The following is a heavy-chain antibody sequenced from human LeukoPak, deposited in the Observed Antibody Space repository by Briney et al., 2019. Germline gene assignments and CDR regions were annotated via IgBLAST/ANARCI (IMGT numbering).Heavy chain of an antibody. CDR3: ANYTY. CDR2: ISYDGSNK. J-gene: IGHJ4*02. CDR1: GFTFSSYG. D-gene: IGHD3-16*01. V-gene: IGHV3-30*18. Sequence: PGGSLRLSCAASGFTFSSYGMHWVRQAPGKGLEWVAVISYDGSNKYYADSVKGRFTISRDNSKNTLYLQMNSLRAEDTAVYYCANYTYWGQGTLVTVSS.